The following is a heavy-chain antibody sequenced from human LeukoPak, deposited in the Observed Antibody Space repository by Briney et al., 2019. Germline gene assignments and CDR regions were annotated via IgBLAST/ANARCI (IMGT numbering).Heavy chain of an antibody. V-gene: IGHV3-23*01. CDR1: GFTFSSYA. D-gene: IGHD3-3*01. J-gene: IGHJ4*02. Sequence: GGSLRLSCAASGFTFSSYAMSWVRQAPGKGLEWVSAISGSGGSTYYADSVKGRFTISRDNSENTLYLQMNSLRAEDTAVYYCAKVFGRVGTFDYWGQGTLVTVSS. CDR2: ISGSGGST. CDR3: AKVFGRVGTFDY.